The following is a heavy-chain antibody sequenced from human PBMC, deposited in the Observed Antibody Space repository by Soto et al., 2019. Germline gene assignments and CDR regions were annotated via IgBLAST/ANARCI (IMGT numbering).Heavy chain of an antibody. CDR3: ARGYCSSTSCYYYYYGMDV. CDR1: GGYFSGYY. CDR2: INHSGST. J-gene: IGHJ6*02. D-gene: IGHD2-2*01. V-gene: IGHV4-34*01. Sequence: KPSETLSLTCAVYGGYFSGYYWSWIRQPPGKGLEWIGEINHSGSTNYNPSLKSRVTISVDTSKNQFSLKLSSVTAADTAVYYCARGYCSSTSCYYYYYGMDVWGQGTTVTVSS.